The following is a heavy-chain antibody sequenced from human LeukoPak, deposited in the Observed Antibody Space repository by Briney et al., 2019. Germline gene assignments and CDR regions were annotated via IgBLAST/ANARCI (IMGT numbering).Heavy chain of an antibody. V-gene: IGHV3-64*01. CDR1: GFTFSNYA. CDR3: ARVRVGATAKGHYFDY. Sequence: PGGSLRPSCAASGFTFSNYAIHWVRQAPGKGLESVSVISSNGGNIYHANSVKGRFTISRDNSKNTVYLQMGSLRPEDMAVYYCARVRVGATAKGHYFDYWGQGTLVTVSS. CDR2: ISSNGGNI. D-gene: IGHD1-26*01. J-gene: IGHJ4*02.